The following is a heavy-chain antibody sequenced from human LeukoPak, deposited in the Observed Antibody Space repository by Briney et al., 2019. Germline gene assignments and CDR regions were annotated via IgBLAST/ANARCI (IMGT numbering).Heavy chain of an antibody. D-gene: IGHD3-9*01. CDR2: INPSGGST. Sequence: ASVKVSCKASGYTFTSYYMHWVRQAPGQGLEWMGIINPSGGSTSYAQKFQGRVTMTRDTSTSTVYMELSSLRSEDTAVYYCARDNRARKEILTGEIGAFDIWGQGTMVTVSS. J-gene: IGHJ3*02. V-gene: IGHV1-46*01. CDR3: ARDNRARKEILTGEIGAFDI. CDR1: GYTFTSYY.